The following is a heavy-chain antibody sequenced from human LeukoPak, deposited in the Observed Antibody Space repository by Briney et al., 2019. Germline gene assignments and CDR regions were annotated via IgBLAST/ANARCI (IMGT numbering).Heavy chain of an antibody. V-gene: IGHV4-59*01. J-gene: IGHJ6*02. Sequence: PSETLSLTCTVSGGSISSYYWSWIRQPPGKELEWIGYIYYSGSTNFNPSLKSRVTISVDTSKNQFSLKLSSVTAADTAVYYCARVRAGALYYYGMDVWGQGTTVTVSS. CDR2: IYYSGST. CDR3: ARVRAGALYYYGMDV. CDR1: GGSISSYY. D-gene: IGHD3-10*01.